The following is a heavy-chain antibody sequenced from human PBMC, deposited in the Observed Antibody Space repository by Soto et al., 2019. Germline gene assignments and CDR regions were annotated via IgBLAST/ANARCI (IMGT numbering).Heavy chain of an antibody. CDR1: GFTFSTFP. Sequence: PGGSLRLSCAASGFTFSTFPMHWVRQAPGKGLEWVALISYDGSNEYYADSVKGRLTISRDNSKNTLYLQMNSLRAEDTALYYCARDGGLVRGFYDWYFDLWGRRALVTVSS. V-gene: IGHV3-30-3*01. CDR3: ARDGGLVRGFYDWYFDL. D-gene: IGHD3-10*01. CDR2: ISYDGSNE. J-gene: IGHJ2*01.